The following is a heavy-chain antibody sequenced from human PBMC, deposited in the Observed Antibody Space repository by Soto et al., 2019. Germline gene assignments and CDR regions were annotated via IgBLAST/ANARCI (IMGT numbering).Heavy chain of an antibody. J-gene: IGHJ6*02. V-gene: IGHV3-30*03. CDR3: ASFEGRSYYYGMDV. Sequence: LRLSCAASGFTFGSYGMHWVRQAPGKGLEWVAVISYDGSNKYYADSVKGRFTISRDNSKNTLYLQMNSLRAEDTAVYYCASFEGRSYYYGMDVCGQGTTVTVYS. D-gene: IGHD3-9*01. CDR2: ISYDGSNK. CDR1: GFTFGSYG.